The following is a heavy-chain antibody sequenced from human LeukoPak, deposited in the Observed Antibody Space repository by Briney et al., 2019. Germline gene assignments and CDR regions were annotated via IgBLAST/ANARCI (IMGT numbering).Heavy chain of an antibody. CDR3: ARDPYSGTYSDYYYYYMDV. D-gene: IGHD1-26*01. Sequence: GGSLRLSCAASGFSFSSYWMSWVRQAPGKGLEWVANIKQDGSEKYYVDSVKGRFTISRDNAKNSLFLQLNSLRAEDTAVYYCARDPYSGTYSDYYYYYMDVWGKGTTVTVSS. J-gene: IGHJ6*03. V-gene: IGHV3-7*01. CDR1: GFSFSSYW. CDR2: IKQDGSEK.